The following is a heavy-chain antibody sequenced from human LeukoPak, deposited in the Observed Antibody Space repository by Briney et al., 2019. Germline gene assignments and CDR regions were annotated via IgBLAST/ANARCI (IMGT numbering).Heavy chain of an antibody. J-gene: IGHJ4*02. V-gene: IGHV1-18*04. CDR2: ISAYNGNT. D-gene: IGHD6-19*01. CDR1: GYSFISYG. CDR3: ARDGIAVAGTLDY. Sequence: ASVKVSCKASGYSFISYGISWARQAPGQGLEWMGWISAYNGNTEYAQKLQGRVTMTTDTSTSTAYVELRSLRPDDTAVYYCARDGIAVAGTLDYWGQGTLVTVSS.